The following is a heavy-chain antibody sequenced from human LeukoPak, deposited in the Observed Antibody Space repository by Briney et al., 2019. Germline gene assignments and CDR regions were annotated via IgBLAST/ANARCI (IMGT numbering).Heavy chain of an antibody. Sequence: GGSLRLSCAASGFTFSSYAMSWVRQAPGKGLEWVSVIGGGGGSTDYADSVKGRFTISRDKSKNTLYLQMDSLRAEDTAVYYCAKGVVVVTSMNYFDYWGQGTLVTVSS. CDR3: AKGVVVVTSMNYFDY. CDR1: GFTFSSYA. CDR2: IGGGGGST. V-gene: IGHV3-23*01. J-gene: IGHJ4*02. D-gene: IGHD2-21*02.